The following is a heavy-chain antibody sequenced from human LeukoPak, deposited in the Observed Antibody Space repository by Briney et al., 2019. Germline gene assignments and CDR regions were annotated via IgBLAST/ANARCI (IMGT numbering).Heavy chain of an antibody. CDR2: IYYSGST. Sequence: SETLSLTCTVSGGSISSYYWSWIRQPPGKGLEWIGYIYYSGSTYYNPSLKSRVTISVDTSKNQFSLKLSSVTAADTAVYYCARYSITVATIAGEGFDYWGQGTLVTVSS. J-gene: IGHJ4*02. CDR1: GGSISSYY. CDR3: ARYSITVATIAGEGFDY. V-gene: IGHV4-59*06. D-gene: IGHD5-12*01.